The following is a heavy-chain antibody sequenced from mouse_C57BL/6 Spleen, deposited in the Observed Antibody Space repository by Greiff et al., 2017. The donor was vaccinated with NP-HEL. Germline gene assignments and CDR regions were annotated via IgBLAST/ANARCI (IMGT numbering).Heavy chain of an antibody. CDR1: GYTFTDYN. V-gene: IGHV1-18*01. CDR3: AREGNGPGFAY. Sequence: VQLQQSGPELVKPGASVKIPCKASGYTFTDYNMDWVKQSHGKSLEWIGDINPNNGGTIYNQKFKGKATLTVDKSSSTAYMELRSLTSEDTAVYYCAREGNGPGFAYWGQGTLVTVSA. CDR2: INPNNGGT. D-gene: IGHD1-1*02. J-gene: IGHJ3*01.